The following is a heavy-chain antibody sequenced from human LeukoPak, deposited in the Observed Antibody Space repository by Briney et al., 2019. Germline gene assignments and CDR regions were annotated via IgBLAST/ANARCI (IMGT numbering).Heavy chain of an antibody. Sequence: GGSLRLSCAASGFTFSGYSMNWVRQAPGKGLEWVSYISSSSSTIYYADSVKGRFTISRDNAKNSLYLQMNSLRAEDTAVYYCARDKYYYDSSGYSSFDYWGQGTLVTVSS. CDR2: ISSSSSTI. J-gene: IGHJ4*02. CDR3: ARDKYYYDSSGYSSFDY. D-gene: IGHD3-22*01. V-gene: IGHV3-48*01. CDR1: GFTFSGYS.